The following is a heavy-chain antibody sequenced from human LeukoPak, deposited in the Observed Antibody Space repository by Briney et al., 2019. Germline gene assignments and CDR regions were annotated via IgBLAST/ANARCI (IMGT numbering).Heavy chain of an antibody. V-gene: IGHV4-39*01. CDR1: GFTFSSYAMH. Sequence: GSLRLSCAASGFTFSSYAMHWVRQAPGKGLEWIGSIYYSGSTYYNPSLKSRVTISVDTSKNQFSLKLSSVTAADTAVYYCARHAFIAAEHWFDPWGQGTLVTVSS. CDR3: ARHAFIAAEHWFDP. D-gene: IGHD6-13*01. CDR2: IYYSGST. J-gene: IGHJ5*02.